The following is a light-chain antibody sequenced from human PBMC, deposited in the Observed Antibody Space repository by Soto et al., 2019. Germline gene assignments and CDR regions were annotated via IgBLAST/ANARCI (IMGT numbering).Light chain of an antibody. J-gene: IGKJ3*01. CDR1: QTISSW. CDR2: DAS. V-gene: IGKV1-5*01. Sequence: DIQMTQSPSTLSGSVGDRVTITCRASQTISSWLAWYQQKPGEAPKLLIYDASALPRGVPSRFSGSGSGAEFTLTISSLQPEDFATYYCLQHNSYPFTFGPGTKVDIK. CDR3: LQHNSYPFT.